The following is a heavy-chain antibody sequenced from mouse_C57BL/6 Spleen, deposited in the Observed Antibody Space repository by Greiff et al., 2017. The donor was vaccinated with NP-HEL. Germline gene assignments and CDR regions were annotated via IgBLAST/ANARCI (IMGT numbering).Heavy chain of an antibody. Sequence: VQLQQPGAELVRPGTSVKLSCKASGYTFTSYWMHWVKQRPGQGLEWIGVIDPSDSYTNYNQKFKGKATLTVDTSSSTAYMQLSSLTSEDSAVYYCARPPSSLLRGYFDVWGTGTTVTVSS. CDR3: ARPPSSLLRGYFDV. V-gene: IGHV1-59*01. CDR2: IDPSDSYT. CDR1: GYTFTSYW. J-gene: IGHJ1*03. D-gene: IGHD1-1*01.